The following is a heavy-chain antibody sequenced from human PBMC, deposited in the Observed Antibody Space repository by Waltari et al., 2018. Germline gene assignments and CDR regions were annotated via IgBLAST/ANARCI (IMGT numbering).Heavy chain of an antibody. D-gene: IGHD6-19*01. CDR2: IRKEGGEE. J-gene: IGHJ4*02. CDR3: AKAGRAVAGTWVDYFDS. Sequence: EVQLVESGGGLVQPGGSLRVSCVASGFTFMNYWMSWVRQAPGKGLGGVASIRKEGGEEYYVDSVKGRFTISRDNSKNTLYLQMNSLTTEDTAIYYCAKAGRAVAGTWVDYFDSWGQGTQVTVSS. V-gene: IGHV3-7*01. CDR1: GFTFMNYW.